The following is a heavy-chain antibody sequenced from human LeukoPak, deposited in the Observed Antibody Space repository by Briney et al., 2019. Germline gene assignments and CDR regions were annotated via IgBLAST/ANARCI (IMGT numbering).Heavy chain of an antibody. Sequence: SETLSLTCTVSGVSISNYHWSWIRQPPGKGLEWIGYIYYSGNTNYNPSLKSRLTISLDTSKNQVSLRLSSVTAADTAVYHCARKDGDLWGQGTLVTVSS. CDR3: ARKDGDL. CDR1: GVSISNYH. J-gene: IGHJ5*02. V-gene: IGHV4-59*08. CDR2: IYYSGNT.